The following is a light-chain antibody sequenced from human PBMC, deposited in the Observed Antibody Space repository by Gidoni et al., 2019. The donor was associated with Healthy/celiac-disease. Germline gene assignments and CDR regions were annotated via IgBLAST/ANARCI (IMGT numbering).Light chain of an antibody. CDR2: DAS. Sequence: DIVLTQSPATLSLSPGERATLSCRASQSVSSYLAWYQQKPGQAPRLLIYDASNRATGIPARFSGSGSGTDFTLTISSLEPEDFAVYYCQQRSNWPRLSFGQGTRLEIK. CDR1: QSVSSY. J-gene: IGKJ5*01. V-gene: IGKV3-11*01. CDR3: QQRSNWPRLS.